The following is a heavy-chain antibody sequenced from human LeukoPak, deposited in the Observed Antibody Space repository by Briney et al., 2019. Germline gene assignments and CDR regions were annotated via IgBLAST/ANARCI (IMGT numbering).Heavy chain of an antibody. CDR3: AKRDMVRGALYYYYYYGMDV. V-gene: IGHV3-23*01. J-gene: IGHJ6*02. Sequence: GGSLRLSCAASGFTFSSYAMSWVRQAPGKGLEWVSAISGSGGSTYYADSVKGRFTISRDNSKNTLYLQMNSLRAEDTAVYYCAKRDMVRGALYYYYYYGMDVWGQGTTVTVSS. CDR2: ISGSGGST. D-gene: IGHD3-10*01. CDR1: GFTFSSYA.